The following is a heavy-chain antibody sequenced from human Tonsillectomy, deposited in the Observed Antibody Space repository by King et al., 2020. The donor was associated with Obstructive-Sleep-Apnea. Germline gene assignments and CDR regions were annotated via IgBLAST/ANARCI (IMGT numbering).Heavy chain of an antibody. J-gene: IGHJ6*02. CDR1: GFTFSSYS. D-gene: IGHD3-10*01. V-gene: IGHV3-21*01. CDR2: ISSSSSYI. CDR3: ARVGYYCSYYYYGMDV. Sequence: VQLVESGGGLVKPGGSLRLSCAASGFTFSSYSMNWVRQAPGKGLEWVSSISSSSSYIYYADSVKGRFTISRDNAKNSLYLQMNSLRAEDTAVYYCARVGYYCSYYYYGMDVWRQRTTVTVSS.